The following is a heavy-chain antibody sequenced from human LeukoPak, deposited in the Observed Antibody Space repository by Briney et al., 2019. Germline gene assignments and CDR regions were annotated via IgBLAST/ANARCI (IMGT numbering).Heavy chain of an antibody. J-gene: IGHJ4*01. V-gene: IGHV4-31*03. CDR3: ARDLGFWSGPDY. Sequence: SETLSLTCTVSGGSISSGGYYWSWIRQHPGKGLEWIGYIYYSGSTYYNPSLKSRVTMSVDTSKNQFSLRLSSVTAADTAVYYCARDLGFWSGPDYWGHGTLVTVSS. CDR2: IYYSGST. D-gene: IGHD3-3*01. CDR1: GGSISSGGYY.